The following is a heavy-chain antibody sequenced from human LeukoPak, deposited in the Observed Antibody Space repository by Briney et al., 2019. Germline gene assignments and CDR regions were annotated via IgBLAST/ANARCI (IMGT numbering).Heavy chain of an antibody. CDR2: MNPDGSGK. J-gene: IGHJ4*02. V-gene: IGHV3-7*01. CDR1: GFSFSDSW. CDR3: GRDPAWGAIDY. Sequence: GGSLRLSCAASGFSFSDSWTSWVRQAPGKGLEWVANMNPDGSGKYYVDSVRGRFTVSRDNAKNTVYLQMNSLRAEDTAVYYCGRDPAWGAIDYWGQGTLVTVSS. D-gene: IGHD7-27*01.